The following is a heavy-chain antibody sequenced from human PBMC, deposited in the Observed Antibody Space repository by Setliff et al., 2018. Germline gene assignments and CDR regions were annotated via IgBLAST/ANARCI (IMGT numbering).Heavy chain of an antibody. CDR2: ISSSGSTI. J-gene: IGHJ4*02. V-gene: IGHV3-11*04. D-gene: IGHD3-10*01. CDR3: ASPFYSGSLGPPFPPHY. Sequence: GSLRLSCAASGFTFSDYYMSWIRQPPGKGLEWVSYISSSGSTIYYADSVKGRFTISRDNAKNSLYLQMNSLSAEDTAVYYCASPFYSGSLGPPFPPHYWGQGTLVTVSS. CDR1: GFTFSDYY.